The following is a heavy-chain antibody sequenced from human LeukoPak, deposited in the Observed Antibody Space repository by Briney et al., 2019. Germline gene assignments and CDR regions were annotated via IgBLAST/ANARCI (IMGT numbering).Heavy chain of an antibody. CDR3: ARRLSSDYADY. CDR1: RYTFTSYY. Sequence: ASVKVSCKASRYTFTSYYIRWVRQAPGQGLEWMGIINPTGGSTTYSQKFQGRVTMTRDTSTSTVYIDLSSLRSEDTAVYYCARRLSSDYADYWGQGTLVTVSS. J-gene: IGHJ4*02. D-gene: IGHD3-22*01. V-gene: IGHV1-46*01. CDR2: INPTGGST.